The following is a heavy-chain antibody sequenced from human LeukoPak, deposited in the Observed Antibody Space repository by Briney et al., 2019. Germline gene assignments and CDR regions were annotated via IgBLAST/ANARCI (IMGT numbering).Heavy chain of an antibody. CDR2: INHSGST. D-gene: IGHD6-19*01. Sequence: SETLSLTCAVYGGSFSGYHWSWIRQPPGKGLEWIGEINHSGSTNYNPSLKSRVTISVDTSKNQFTLKLSSVTAADTAVYYCASFGGSSGWENKVDYWGQGTLVTVSS. J-gene: IGHJ4*02. CDR1: GGSFSGYH. CDR3: ASFGGSSGWENKVDY. V-gene: IGHV4-34*01.